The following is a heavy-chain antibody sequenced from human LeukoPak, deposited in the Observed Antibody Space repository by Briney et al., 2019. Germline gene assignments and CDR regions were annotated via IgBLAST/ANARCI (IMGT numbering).Heavy chain of an antibody. CDR1: GYTFTSSY. J-gene: IGHJ4*02. CDR3: ARGRDYGSHFDF. V-gene: IGHV1-46*01. D-gene: IGHD3-10*01. Sequence: ASVKVSCKASGYTFTSSYMYWVRQAPGQGLECMGIINPSGGSTSYAQNFHARLTMTRDTSTSTVYMELSSLRSEDTAMYYCARGRDYGSHFDFWGQGTLVTVSS. CDR2: INPSGGST.